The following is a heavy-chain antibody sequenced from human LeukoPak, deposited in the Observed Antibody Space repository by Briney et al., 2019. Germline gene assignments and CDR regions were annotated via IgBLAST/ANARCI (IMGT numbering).Heavy chain of an antibody. J-gene: IGHJ3*02. D-gene: IGHD2-15*01. Sequence: SETLSLTCTVSGGSINNYYWSWVRQPAGKGLEWVGRIYTRGSTNYNPSLKSRVTMSVDTSKNQFSLKLSSVTAADTAVYYCARGRYCSADICSGGDAFDIWGQGTMVSVSS. CDR2: IYTRGST. V-gene: IGHV4-4*07. CDR3: ARGRYCSADICSGGDAFDI. CDR1: GGSINNYY.